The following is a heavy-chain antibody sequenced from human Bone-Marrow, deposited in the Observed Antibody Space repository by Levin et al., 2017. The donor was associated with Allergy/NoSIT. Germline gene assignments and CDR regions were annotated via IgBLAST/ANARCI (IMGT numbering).Heavy chain of an antibody. CDR3: AKGEYSAYETGWFDP. CDR2: IRWKCSSI. CDR1: GFTFEDHA. J-gene: IGHJ5*02. Sequence: SCAVSGFTFEDHAMHWARQAPGKGVEWGAGIRWKCSSIGYADSVKGAFTIARDNAKNSLYLQMNTLRAEDTAMCFGAKGEYSAYETGWFDPWGQGTLVKVSS. D-gene: IGHD5-12*01. V-gene: IGHV3-9*01.